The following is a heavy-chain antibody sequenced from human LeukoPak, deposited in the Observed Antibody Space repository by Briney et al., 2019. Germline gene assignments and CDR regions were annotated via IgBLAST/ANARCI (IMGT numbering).Heavy chain of an antibody. CDR2: INWNGGST. D-gene: IGHD7-27*01. Sequence: GGSLRLSCAASGFTFDDYGMSWVRQAPGKGLEWVSGINWNGGSTGYADSVKGRFTISRDNAKNSLYLQMNSLRAEDTAVYYCARDAGVEWGSYYYYYMDVWGKGTTVTVSS. CDR1: GFTFDDYG. CDR3: ARDAGVEWGSYYYYYMDV. V-gene: IGHV3-20*04. J-gene: IGHJ6*03.